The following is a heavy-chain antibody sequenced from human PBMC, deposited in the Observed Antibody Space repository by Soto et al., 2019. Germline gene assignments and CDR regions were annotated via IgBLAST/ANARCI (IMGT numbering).Heavy chain of an antibody. CDR2: IHTSGSS. Sequence: QVQLQESGPGLVKPSETLSLRCSVSGGSIRTIYWTWVRQPAGKGLEWIGRIHTSGSSSYNPSLERRVSRSIDTPKNQFSLKLKSVTVADTAVYYCARESRDSGDGLDVWGQGTAVTVSS. CDR3: ARESRDSGDGLDV. J-gene: IGHJ6*02. CDR1: GGSIRTIY. V-gene: IGHV4-4*07. D-gene: IGHD2-15*01.